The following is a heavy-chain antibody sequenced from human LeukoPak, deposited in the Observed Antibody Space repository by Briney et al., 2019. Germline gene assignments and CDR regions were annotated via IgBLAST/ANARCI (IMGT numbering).Heavy chain of an antibody. Sequence: PSETLSLTCTVSGGSIRRENYFWGWIRQSPGKGLEWIGNVYYTGTTYYNPSLKSRVIISVDTSMNQFSLKLNSVTAADTSVYYCARLYSFDWLPHGAFDIWGQGTVVTVSS. V-gene: IGHV4-39*01. D-gene: IGHD3-9*01. CDR3: ARLYSFDWLPHGAFDI. CDR2: VYYTGTT. CDR1: GGSIRRENYF. J-gene: IGHJ3*02.